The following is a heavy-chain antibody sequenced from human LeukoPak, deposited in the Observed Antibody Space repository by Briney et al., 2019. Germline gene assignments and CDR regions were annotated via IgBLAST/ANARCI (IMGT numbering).Heavy chain of an antibody. V-gene: IGHV1-8*01. J-gene: IGHJ5*02. CDR2: MNPNSGNT. Sequence: GASVKVSCKASGYTCTSYDINWVRQATGQGLEWMGWMNPNSGNTGYAQKFQGRVTMTRNTSISTAYMELSSLRSEDTAVYYCARGVARLWFGAPGFDPWGQGTLVTVSS. D-gene: IGHD3-10*01. CDR1: GYTCTSYD. CDR3: ARGVARLWFGAPGFDP.